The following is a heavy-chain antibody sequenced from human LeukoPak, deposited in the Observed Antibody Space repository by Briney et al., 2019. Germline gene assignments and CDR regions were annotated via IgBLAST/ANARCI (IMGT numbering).Heavy chain of an antibody. CDR2: ISGSGGST. CDR3: ARQRFVGGELLGHFDY. J-gene: IGHJ4*02. D-gene: IGHD1-26*01. CDR1: GFTFSSYA. V-gene: IGHV3-23*01. Sequence: GGSLRLSCAASGFTFSSYAMSWVRQAPGKGLEWVSAISGSGGSTYYADSVKGRFTISRDNSKNTLYLQMNSLRAEDTAVYYCARQRFVGGELLGHFDYWGQGTLVTVSS.